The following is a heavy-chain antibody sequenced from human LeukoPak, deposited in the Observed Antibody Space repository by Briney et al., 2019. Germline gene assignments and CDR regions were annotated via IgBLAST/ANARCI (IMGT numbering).Heavy chain of an antibody. D-gene: IGHD3-22*01. CDR2: INPNSGGT. CDR3: ARDRFDDSNGYYYHSYYYMNV. CDR1: GYTFTSYG. Sequence: VASVKVSCKASGYTFTSYGITWVRQAPGQGLEWMGWINPNSGGTNYAQKFQGRVTMTRDTSISTAYMELSRLRSDDTAVYYCARDRFDDSNGYYYHSYYYMNVWGKGTTVTVSS. V-gene: IGHV1-2*02. J-gene: IGHJ6*03.